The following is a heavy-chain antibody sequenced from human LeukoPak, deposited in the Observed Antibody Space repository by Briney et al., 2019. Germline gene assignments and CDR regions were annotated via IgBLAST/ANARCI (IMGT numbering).Heavy chain of an antibody. D-gene: IGHD1-26*01. J-gene: IGHJ4*02. CDR1: GFTFSSYA. Sequence: QTGGSLRLSCAASGFTFSSYAMSWVRQAPGKGLEWVAHIGGSGPSTYYAQSVKGRFTISRNNAKNTLNLQMNSLRAEDTAIYYCAKRVGPSGQRDPLFDYWGQGTLVTVSS. CDR3: AKRVGPSGQRDPLFDY. V-gene: IGHV3-23*01. CDR2: IGGSGPST.